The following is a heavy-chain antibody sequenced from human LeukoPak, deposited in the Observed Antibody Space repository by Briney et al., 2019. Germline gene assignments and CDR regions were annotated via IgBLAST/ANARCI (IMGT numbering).Heavy chain of an antibody. J-gene: IGHJ4*02. CDR2: IYSSGST. V-gene: IGHV4-61*02. Sequence: SQTLSLTCTVSGGSISSGSYYWNWIRQPAGKGLEWIGRIYSSGSTNYNPSLKSRVTMSVDTSKNQFSLKLSSVTAADTAMYYCARYCSGSSCYSWGYYFDYRGQGTLVTVSS. D-gene: IGHD2-15*01. CDR1: GGSISSGSYY. CDR3: ARYCSGSSCYSWGYYFDY.